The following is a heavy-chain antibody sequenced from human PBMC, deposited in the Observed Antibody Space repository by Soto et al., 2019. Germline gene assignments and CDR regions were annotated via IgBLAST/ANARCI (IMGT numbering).Heavy chain of an antibody. J-gene: IGHJ6*02. CDR1: GFISPHYA. V-gene: IGHV3-9*02. CDR3: TKDIVPGGADV. CDR2: LDLNSGRI. Sequence: EVQLVESGGGWVQPGRSLRLSCAASGFISPHYAIHWVRQAPGKGLEWVSGLDLNSGRIGYADSVKGRFTISRDNAKNSLYLQMNSLRAEDTALYYCTKDIVPGGADVWGQGTTVTVSS. D-gene: IGHD2-15*01.